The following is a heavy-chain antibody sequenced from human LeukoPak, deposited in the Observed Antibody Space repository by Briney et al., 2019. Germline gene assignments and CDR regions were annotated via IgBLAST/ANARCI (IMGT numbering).Heavy chain of an antibody. CDR1: GYTFTSYG. V-gene: IGHV1-18*01. Sequence: GASVKVSCKASGYTFTSYGISWVRQAPGQGLEWMGWISAYNGNTNYAQKLQGRVTMTTDTSTSTAYMELRSLRSDDTAVYYCAAVPLDQLLWFGELLFWGQGTLVTVSS. CDR2: ISAYNGNT. J-gene: IGHJ4*02. D-gene: IGHD3-10*01. CDR3: AAVPLDQLLWFGELLF.